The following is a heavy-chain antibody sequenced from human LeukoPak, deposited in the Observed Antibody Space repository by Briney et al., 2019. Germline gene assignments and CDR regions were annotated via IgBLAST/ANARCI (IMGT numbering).Heavy chain of an antibody. D-gene: IGHD3-9*01. CDR3: ARAGWRYFDWKTYYFDY. CDR1: GYTFGAYF. V-gene: IGHV1-8*02. Sequence: ASVKVSCKASGYTFGAYFIHWVRQATGQGLEWMGWMNPNSGNTGYAQKFQGRVTMTRNTSISTAYMELSSLRSEDTAVYYCARAGWRYFDWKTYYFDYWGQGALVTVSS. J-gene: IGHJ4*02. CDR2: MNPNSGNT.